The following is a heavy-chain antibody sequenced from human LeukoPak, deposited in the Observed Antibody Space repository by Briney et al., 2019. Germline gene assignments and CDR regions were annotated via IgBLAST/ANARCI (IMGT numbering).Heavy chain of an antibody. CDR1: GGSISSSSW. CDR2: IYHSGST. J-gene: IGHJ3*02. Sequence: PSETLSLTCAVSGGSISSSSWWSWVRQPPGKGLEWIGEIYHSGSTNYNPSLKSRVTISGDKSKNQFSLKLTSVTAADTAVYYCARVGYYCSGGSCYAWGAFDIWGQGTMVTVSS. CDR3: ARVGYYCSGGSCYAWGAFDI. D-gene: IGHD2-15*01. V-gene: IGHV4-4*02.